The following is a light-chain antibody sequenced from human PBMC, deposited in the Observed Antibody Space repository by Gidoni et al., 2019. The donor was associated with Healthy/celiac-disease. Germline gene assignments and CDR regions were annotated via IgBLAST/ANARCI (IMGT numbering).Light chain of an antibody. J-gene: IGKJ2*01. CDR3: QQYNSYSPMYT. Sequence: DIQMTQSPSTLSASVGDRVTITGRASQSISSWLAWYQQKPGKAPKLLIYKASSLESGVPSRFSGSGSGTEFTLTISSLQPDDFATSYCQQYNSYSPMYTFGQGTKLEIK. V-gene: IGKV1-5*03. CDR2: KAS. CDR1: QSISSW.